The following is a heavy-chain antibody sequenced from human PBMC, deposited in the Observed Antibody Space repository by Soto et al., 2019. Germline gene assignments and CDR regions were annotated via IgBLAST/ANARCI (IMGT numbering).Heavy chain of an antibody. Sequence: GGSLRLSCAASGFTFSSYSMNWVRQAPGKGLEWVSSISSSSSYIYYADSVKGRFTITRDNAKNSLYLQMNSLRAEDTAVYYCARDDYRASNFDYWGQGTLVTVSS. V-gene: IGHV3-21*01. CDR1: GFTFSSYS. J-gene: IGHJ4*02. CDR3: ARDDYRASNFDY. D-gene: IGHD4-17*01. CDR2: ISSSSSYI.